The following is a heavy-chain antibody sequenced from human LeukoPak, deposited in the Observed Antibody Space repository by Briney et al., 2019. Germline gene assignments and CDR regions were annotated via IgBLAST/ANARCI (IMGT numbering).Heavy chain of an antibody. J-gene: IGHJ6*02. V-gene: IGHV1-2*06. Sequence: ASVKVSCKASGYTFTDYYMNWVRQAPGQGLEWMGRINPNSGGTNYAQKFQGRVTMTRDTSISTAYMELSRLRSDDTAVYYCARVGPPDASGMDVWGQGTTVTVSS. D-gene: IGHD2-2*01. CDR3: ARVGPPDASGMDV. CDR2: INPNSGGT. CDR1: GYTFTDYY.